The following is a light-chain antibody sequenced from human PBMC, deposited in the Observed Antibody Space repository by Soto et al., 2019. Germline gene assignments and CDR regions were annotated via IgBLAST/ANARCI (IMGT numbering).Light chain of an antibody. V-gene: IGLV4-60*02. CDR2: LEGSGSY. CDR3: ETWDSNTYV. J-gene: IGLJ1*01. CDR1: SGHSSYI. Sequence: QSVLTQSSSASASLGSSVKLTCTLSSGHSSYIIAWHQQQPGKAPRYLMKLEGSGSYNTGSGVPDRFSGSSSGADRYLIISNLQFVDVADFNCETWDSNTYVFGTGTKLTVL.